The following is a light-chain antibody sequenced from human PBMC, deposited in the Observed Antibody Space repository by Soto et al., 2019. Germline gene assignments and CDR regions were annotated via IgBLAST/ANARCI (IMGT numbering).Light chain of an antibody. CDR3: QKYKSAPLP. CDR2: AAS. V-gene: IGKV1-27*01. Sequence: DIQMTQSPSSLSASVGDRVTITCRASQGSSNKLVWYQQKPGKVPKVLVYAASTLPSGVPSRFSGSGSGTDFTLTISRLQPEDFATYYCQKYKSAPLPFGGGPKVEI. CDR1: QGSSNK. J-gene: IGKJ4*01.